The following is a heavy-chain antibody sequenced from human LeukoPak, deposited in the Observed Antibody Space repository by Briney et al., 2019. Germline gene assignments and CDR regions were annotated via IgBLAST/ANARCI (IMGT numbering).Heavy chain of an antibody. J-gene: IGHJ4*02. CDR2: IRSKAYGGTT. CDR1: GFTFGDYA. CDR3: TRGSFIGKYYFDY. Sequence: GGSLRLSCTASGFTFGDYAMSWFRQAPGKGLEWVGIIRSKAYGGTTEYAASVKGRFTISRDDSKSIAYLQMNSLKTEDTAVYYCTRGSFIGKYYFDYWGQGTLVTVSS. V-gene: IGHV3-49*03. D-gene: IGHD1-26*01.